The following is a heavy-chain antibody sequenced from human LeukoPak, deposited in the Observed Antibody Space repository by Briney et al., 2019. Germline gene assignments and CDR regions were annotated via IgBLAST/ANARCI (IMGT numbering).Heavy chain of an antibody. J-gene: IGHJ4*02. V-gene: IGHV3-73*01. Sequence: GGSLRLSCAASGFTFSDYYMSWIRQAPGKGLEWVGRIRSKANSYATTYAASVKGRFTISRDDSKNTAYLQMTSLKTEDTAVYYCTSGLSVLRSTNTPVDYWGQGTLVTVSS. CDR1: GFTFSDYY. CDR3: TSGLSVLRSTNTPVDY. D-gene: IGHD4-17*01. CDR2: IRSKANSYAT.